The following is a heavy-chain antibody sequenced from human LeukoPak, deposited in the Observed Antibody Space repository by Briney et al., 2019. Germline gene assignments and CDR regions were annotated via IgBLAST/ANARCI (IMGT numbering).Heavy chain of an antibody. CDR3: ARAGTTVTTEEYHWFDP. V-gene: IGHV4-30-2*01. J-gene: IGHJ5*02. CDR2: IYHSGST. Sequence: ASETLSLTCAVYGGSFSGYYWSWIRQPPGKGLEWIGYIYHSGSTYYNPSLKSRVTISVDRSKNQFSLKLSSVTAADTAVYYCARAGTTVTTEEYHWFDPWGQGTLVTVSS. D-gene: IGHD4-17*01. CDR1: GGSFSGYY.